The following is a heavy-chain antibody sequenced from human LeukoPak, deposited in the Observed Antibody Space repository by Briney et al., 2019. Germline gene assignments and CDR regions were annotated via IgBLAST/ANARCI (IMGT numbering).Heavy chain of an antibody. CDR2: FDPEDGET. Sequence: ASVKVSYKVSGYTLTQLSMHWVRQAPGKGREWMGGFDPEDGETIYAQKFQGRVTITEDTSTDTAYMELSSLRSEDTAVYYCATQTLRLARYWFDPWGQGALVTVSS. CDR3: ATQTLRLARYWFDP. J-gene: IGHJ5*02. V-gene: IGHV1-24*01. D-gene: IGHD6-19*01. CDR1: GYTLTQLS.